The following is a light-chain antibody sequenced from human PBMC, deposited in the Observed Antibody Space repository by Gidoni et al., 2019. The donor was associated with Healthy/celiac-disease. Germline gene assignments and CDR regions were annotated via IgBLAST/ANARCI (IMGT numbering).Light chain of an antibody. Sequence: SYELTQPPSVSVSPGQTARITCAGDALPKKKYDNWYRQESGQAPVLVIYEDSKRPSGIPERFSGSSSGTMATLTISGAQVEDEADYYCYSTDSSGNHGVFGGGTKLTVL. CDR1: ALPKKKY. J-gene: IGLJ2*01. CDR2: EDS. CDR3: YSTDSSGNHGV. V-gene: IGLV3-10*01.